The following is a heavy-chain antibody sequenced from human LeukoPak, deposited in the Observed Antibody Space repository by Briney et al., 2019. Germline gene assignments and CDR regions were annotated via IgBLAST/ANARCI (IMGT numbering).Heavy chain of an antibody. CDR3: ARTRESQLLDYMDV. Sequence: GGSLRLSCAASGFTFSSYAMSWVRQAPGKGLEWVSAISGSGGSTYYADSVKGRFTISRDNSKNTLYLQMHSLRAEDTAVYYCARTRESQLLDYMDVWGKGTTVTVSS. J-gene: IGHJ6*03. V-gene: IGHV3-23*01. CDR2: ISGSGGST. D-gene: IGHD2-2*01. CDR1: GFTFSSYA.